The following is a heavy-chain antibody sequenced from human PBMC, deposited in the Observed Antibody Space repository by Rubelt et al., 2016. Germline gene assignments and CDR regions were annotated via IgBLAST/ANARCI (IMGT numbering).Heavy chain of an antibody. Sequence: QVQLVESGGGVVQPGGSLRLSCAASGFTFGVYGMHWVRQAPGKGLEWVTFIRYDGSNKYYADSVNGRFTISRENSKNTVYLEMNSLRAEDTAVYYCAKGRRITMLTLMDVWGQGTTVTVSS. J-gene: IGHJ6*02. CDR3: AKGRRITMLTLMDV. CDR2: IRYDGSNK. CDR1: GFTFGVYG. V-gene: IGHV3-30*02. D-gene: IGHD3-3*01.